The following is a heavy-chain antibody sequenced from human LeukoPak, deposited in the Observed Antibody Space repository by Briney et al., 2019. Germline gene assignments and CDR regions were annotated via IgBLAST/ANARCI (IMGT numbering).Heavy chain of an antibody. CDR1: GGSISSGGYY. V-gene: IGHV4-30-2*01. Sequence: PSQTLSLTCTVSGGSISSGGYYWSWIRQPPGKGLEWIGYIYHSGSTYYNPSLKSRVTISVDRSKNQFSLKLSSVTAADTAVYYCAKDEGGYRYGPHFDYWGQGTLVTVSS. J-gene: IGHJ4*02. D-gene: IGHD5-18*01. CDR2: IYHSGST. CDR3: AKDEGGYRYGPHFDY.